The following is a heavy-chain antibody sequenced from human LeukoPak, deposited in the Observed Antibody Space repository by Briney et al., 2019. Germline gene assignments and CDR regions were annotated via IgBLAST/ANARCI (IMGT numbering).Heavy chain of an antibody. CDR1: GFTFSTYS. D-gene: IGHD4-17*01. CDR3: ARFTTTVTTSDY. Sequence: GGSLRLSCVASGFTFSTYSMNWVRQAPGKGLEWVSYISSSGSAIYYADSVKGRFTISRDNAKNSLYLQMNSLRAEDTAVYYCARFTTTVTTSDYWGQGTLVTVSS. CDR2: ISSSGSAI. V-gene: IGHV3-48*04. J-gene: IGHJ4*02.